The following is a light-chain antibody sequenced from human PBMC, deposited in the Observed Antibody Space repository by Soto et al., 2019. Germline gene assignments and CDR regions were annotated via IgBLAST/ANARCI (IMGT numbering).Light chain of an antibody. CDR3: QQHGDSLT. CDR2: GAS. J-gene: IGKJ4*01. Sequence: EIVLTQCPDTLSLSPGQRPPLSCRASQSISSTQFVWYQQKPGQAPRLLMDGASSRATGIPERFSGSGCGTDFTLTISRLEPEEFAVYYCQQHGDSLTFGGGTKVEIK. CDR1: QSISSTQ. V-gene: IGKV3-20*01.